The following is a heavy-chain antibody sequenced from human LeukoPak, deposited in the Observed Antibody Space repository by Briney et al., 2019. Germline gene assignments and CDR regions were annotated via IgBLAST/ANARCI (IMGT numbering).Heavy chain of an antibody. J-gene: IGHJ4*02. CDR1: GYTFTSYW. V-gene: IGHV5-51*01. Sequence: GESLKISCKGSGYTFTSYWIGWVRQLPGKGLEWKGIVHAGDSDTRYSPSFQGHVTFSADKSISTAYLQWSSLKASDTAIYYCARQGYCAYGRCTPEVGYWGQGTLVTVSS. D-gene: IGHD2-8*01. CDR2: VHAGDSDT. CDR3: ARQGYCAYGRCTPEVGY.